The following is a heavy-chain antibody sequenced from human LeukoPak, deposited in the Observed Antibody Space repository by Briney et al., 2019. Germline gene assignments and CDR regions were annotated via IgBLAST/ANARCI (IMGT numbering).Heavy chain of an antibody. Sequence: GGSLRLSCAASGFTFSSNYMSWVRQAPGKGLEWVSVIHSSGSTYYADSVKGRFTISRDSSKNTLYLQMNNLRAEDTAVYYCARSGRGWYWAFDYWGQGTLVTVSS. J-gene: IGHJ4*02. CDR2: IHSSGST. V-gene: IGHV3-53*01. CDR1: GFTFSSNY. D-gene: IGHD6-19*01. CDR3: ARSGRGWYWAFDY.